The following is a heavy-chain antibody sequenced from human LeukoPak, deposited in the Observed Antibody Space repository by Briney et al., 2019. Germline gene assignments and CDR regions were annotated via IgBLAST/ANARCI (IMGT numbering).Heavy chain of an antibody. D-gene: IGHD3-22*01. CDR1: GFAYSGSS. J-gene: IGHJ4*02. V-gene: IGHV3-66*01. CDR3: ARGDRAASGYDY. Sequence: PGGSLRLSCTASGFAYSGSSMHWVRQAPGKGLEWVSVIYSGGRTYYADSVKGRFIISRDNSKNTLYLQMNSLRAEDTAVYYCARGDRAASGYDYWGQGTLVTVSS. CDR2: IYSGGRT.